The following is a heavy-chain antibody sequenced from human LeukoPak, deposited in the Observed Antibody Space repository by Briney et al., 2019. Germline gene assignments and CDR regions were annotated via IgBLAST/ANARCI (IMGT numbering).Heavy chain of an antibody. Sequence: GGSLRLSCAASGFTFSSYSTNWVRQAPGKGLEWVSSISSSSSYIYYADSVKGRFTISRDNAKNSLYLQMNSLRAEDTAVYYCARDKEQPLVMGYYFDYWGQGTLVTVSS. CDR3: ARDKEQPLVMGYYFDY. V-gene: IGHV3-21*01. CDR2: ISSSSSYI. D-gene: IGHD6-13*01. J-gene: IGHJ4*02. CDR1: GFTFSSYS.